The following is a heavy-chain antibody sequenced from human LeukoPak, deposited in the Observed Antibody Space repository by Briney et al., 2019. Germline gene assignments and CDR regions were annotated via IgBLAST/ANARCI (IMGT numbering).Heavy chain of an antibody. CDR3: ARDLRGSPDR. V-gene: IGHV3-48*01. CDR1: GFTFSTYS. D-gene: IGHD3-16*01. J-gene: IGHJ5*02. CDR2: ISSSSSNI. Sequence: GGSLRLSCAASGFTFSTYSMNWVRQAPGKGLEWVSYISSSSSNIYYADSVKGRFTISRDNAKNSLYLQMNSLRGDDTAVYYCARDLRGSPDRWGQGTLVTVSS.